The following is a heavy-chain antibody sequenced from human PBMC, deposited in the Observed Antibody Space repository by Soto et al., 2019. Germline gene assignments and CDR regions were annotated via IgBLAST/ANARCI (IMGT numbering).Heavy chain of an antibody. J-gene: IGHJ4*02. D-gene: IGHD2-2*02. CDR1: GYTFTSYD. CDR2: MNPNSGNT. CDR3: ASRGSLLCSTNCYTPFDY. V-gene: IGHV1-8*01. Sequence: ASVKVSCKASGYTFTSYDINWVRQATGQGLEWMGWMNPNSGNTGYAQKFQGRVTITADESTSTAYMELSSLRSEDTAVYYCASRGSLLCSTNCYTPFDYWGQGTLVTVSS.